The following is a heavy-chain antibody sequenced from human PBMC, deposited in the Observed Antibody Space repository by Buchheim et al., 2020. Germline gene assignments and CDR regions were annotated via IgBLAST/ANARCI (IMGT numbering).Heavy chain of an antibody. V-gene: IGHV3-23*01. CDR2: ISGSGGST. J-gene: IGHJ3*02. Sequence: EVQLLESGGGLVQPGGSLRLSCAASGFTFSSYAMSWVRQAPGRALEWVSAISGSGGSTYYADSVKGRFTISRDNSQNMPYVQMNSLRAEDTAVYYCAKGSSGYSDAFDIWGQGT. D-gene: IGHD3-22*01. CDR1: GFTFSSYA. CDR3: AKGSSGYSDAFDI.